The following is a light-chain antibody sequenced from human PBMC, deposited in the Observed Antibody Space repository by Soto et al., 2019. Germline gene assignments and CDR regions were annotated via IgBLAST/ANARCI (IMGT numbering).Light chain of an antibody. CDR1: SSDVGGYNY. CDR2: EVS. CDR3: SSYAGSNNFPVV. J-gene: IGLJ2*01. Sequence: QSALTQPASLSGSPGQSVTISCTGTSSDVGGYNYVSWYQQHPGKAPKLMIYEVSKRPSGVPDRFSGSKSGNTASLTVSGLQAEDEADYYCSSYAGSNNFPVVFGGGTKLTVL. V-gene: IGLV2-8*01.